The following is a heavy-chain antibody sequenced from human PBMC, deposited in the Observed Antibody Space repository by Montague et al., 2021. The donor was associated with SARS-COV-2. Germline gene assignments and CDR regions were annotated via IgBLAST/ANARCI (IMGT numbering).Heavy chain of an antibody. CDR3: SRSRGNLQWPFYYYYGMDV. CDR2: IKHSGST. J-gene: IGHJ6*02. V-gene: IGHV4-4*02. Sequence: SETLSLTCAVSGDSISSSNWWSWVRQPPGKGLEWFGAIKHSGSTNYNPSPKSRLTISVDKSKTQFSLKLISVTAAATAVYYCSRSRGNLQWPFYYYYGMDVWGQGTTVTVS. CDR1: GDSISSSNW. D-gene: IGHD6-19*01.